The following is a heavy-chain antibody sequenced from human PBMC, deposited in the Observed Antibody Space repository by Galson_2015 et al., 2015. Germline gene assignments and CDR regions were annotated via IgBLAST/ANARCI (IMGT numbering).Heavy chain of an antibody. Sequence: SLRLSCAASGFIFTTYGMHWVRQAPGKGLEWVALISYDGNNRYYADSAKGRFTISRDNFENTLYLQMNSLRAEDAAVYYCVKDLQYCSSTSCYYAFDMWGQGTMVIVSA. CDR2: ISYDGNNR. D-gene: IGHD2-2*01. J-gene: IGHJ3*02. V-gene: IGHV3-30*18. CDR3: VKDLQYCSSTSCYYAFDM. CDR1: GFIFTTYG.